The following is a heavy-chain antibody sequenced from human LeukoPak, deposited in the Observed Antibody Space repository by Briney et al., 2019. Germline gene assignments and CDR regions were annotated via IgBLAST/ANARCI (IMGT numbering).Heavy chain of an antibody. D-gene: IGHD6-19*01. V-gene: IGHV4-59*01. Sequence: PWETLSLTCTVSGGSTNSYYWNWIRQPPGKGLEWIGFFYYSGIISYNPSLKSRVTMSLDTSKNRVSLKLTSVTAADTAVYYCAGGPTPVANTGPFDLWGRGTLVTVSS. J-gene: IGHJ2*01. CDR2: FYYSGII. CDR3: AGGPTPVANTGPFDL. CDR1: GGSTNSYY.